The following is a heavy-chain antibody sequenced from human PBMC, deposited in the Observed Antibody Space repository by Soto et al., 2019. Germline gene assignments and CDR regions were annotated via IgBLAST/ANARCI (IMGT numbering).Heavy chain of an antibody. CDR1: GFTFSSYS. J-gene: IGHJ5*02. D-gene: IGHD3-22*01. CDR2: ISSSSSTI. Sequence: GGSLRLSCAASGFTFSSYSMNWVRQAPGKGLEWVSYISSSSSTIYYADSVKGRFTIPRDNAKNSLYLQMNSLRDEDTAVYYCARDRVGSYYDSSGHSVRWFDPWCQGTLVTVSS. V-gene: IGHV3-48*02. CDR3: ARDRVGSYYDSSGHSVRWFDP.